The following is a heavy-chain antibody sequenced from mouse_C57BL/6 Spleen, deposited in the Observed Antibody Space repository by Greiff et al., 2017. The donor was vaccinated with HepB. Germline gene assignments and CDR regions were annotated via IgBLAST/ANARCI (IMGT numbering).Heavy chain of an antibody. D-gene: IGHD1-1*01. CDR3: ARRPSYYGSIDY. CDR2: ISSGSSTI. Sequence: DVMLVESGGGLVKPGGSLKLSCAASGFTFSDYGMHWVRQAPEKGLEWVAYISSGSSTIYYADTVKGRFTISRDNAKNTLFLQMTSLRSEDTAMYYCARRPSYYGSIDYWGQGTTLTVSS. J-gene: IGHJ2*01. CDR1: GFTFSDYG. V-gene: IGHV5-17*01.